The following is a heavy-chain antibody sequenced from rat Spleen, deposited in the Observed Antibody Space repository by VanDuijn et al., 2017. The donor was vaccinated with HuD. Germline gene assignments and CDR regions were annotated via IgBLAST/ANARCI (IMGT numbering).Heavy chain of an antibody. D-gene: IGHD1-12*02. Sequence: EVQLQESGPGLVKPSQSLSLTCSVTGHSITSGYRWNWIRKFPGNRLEWMGYVNSAGSTIYNPSLEIRISITRDTSKNQFFLQVNSVTTEDTGTYFCARSDGTHYYLPFANWGQGTLVTVSS. CDR3: ARSDGTHYYLPFAN. CDR2: VNSAGST. J-gene: IGHJ3*01. CDR1: GHSITSGYR. V-gene: IGHV3-3*01.